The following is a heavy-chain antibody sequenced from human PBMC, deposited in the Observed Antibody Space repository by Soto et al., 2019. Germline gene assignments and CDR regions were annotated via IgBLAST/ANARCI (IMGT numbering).Heavy chain of an antibody. J-gene: IGHJ4*02. CDR2: IYPGDSDT. CDR1: GYRFTSYW. Sequence: PGESLKISCKGSGYRFTSYWIGWVRQMPGKGLEWMGIIYPGDSDTRNSPSLQAQVNISADNSISTANMQWRNLKASDTAKYYCAISSVASAGFDYWGKGKMVTVSS. V-gene: IGHV5-51*01. CDR3: AISSVASAGFDY. D-gene: IGHD6-13*01.